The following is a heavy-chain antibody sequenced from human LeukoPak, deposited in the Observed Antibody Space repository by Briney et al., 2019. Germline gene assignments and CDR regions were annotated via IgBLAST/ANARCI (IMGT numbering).Heavy chain of an antibody. CDR2: IWYDGSNK. D-gene: IGHD3-16*01. CDR3: AKGLGLSVTAPIDY. CDR1: GFTFSSYG. V-gene: IGHV3-33*06. Sequence: GGSLSLSCAASGFTFSSYGMHWVRQAPGKGLEWVAVIWYDGSNKYYADSVKGRFTISRDNSKNTLYLQMNSLRAEDTAVYYCAKGLGLSVTAPIDYWGQGTLVTVSS. J-gene: IGHJ4*02.